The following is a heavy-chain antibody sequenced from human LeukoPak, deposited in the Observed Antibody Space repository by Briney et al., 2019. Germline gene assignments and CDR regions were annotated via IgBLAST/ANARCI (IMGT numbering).Heavy chain of an antibody. CDR1: GFTFSSYW. V-gene: IGHV3-7*01. Sequence: GGSLRLSCAASGFTFSSYWMSWVRQAPGKGLEWVANIKQDGSEKYYVDSVKGRFTISRDNAKNSLYLQMNSLRAEDTAVYYCARDSGYYGSGSPSYMDVWGKGTTVTVSS. CDR2: IKQDGSEK. CDR3: ARDSGYYGSGSPSYMDV. J-gene: IGHJ6*03. D-gene: IGHD3-10*01.